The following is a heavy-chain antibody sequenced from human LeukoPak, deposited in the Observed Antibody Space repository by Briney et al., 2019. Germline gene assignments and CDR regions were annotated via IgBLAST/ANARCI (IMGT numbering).Heavy chain of an antibody. CDR3: TRGSITMVRGALAFDI. V-gene: IGHV1-18*01. CDR2: ISAYNGNT. J-gene: IGHJ3*02. Sequence: ASVKLSCKASGYTFTSYGISWVRQAPGQGLEWMGLISAYNGNTNYAQKLQGRVTMTTDTSTSTAYMELRSLRSDDTAVYYCTRGSITMVRGALAFDIWGQGTMVTVSS. CDR1: GYTFTSYG. D-gene: IGHD3-10*01.